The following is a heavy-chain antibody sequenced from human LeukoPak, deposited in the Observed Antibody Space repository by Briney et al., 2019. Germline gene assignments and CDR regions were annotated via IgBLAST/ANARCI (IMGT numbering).Heavy chain of an antibody. CDR2: INHSGIT. Sequence: PETLSLTCAVYGGSFTDYYWNWIRQPPGKGLEWIGEINHSGITHYNPSLKSRVTISVDTSKNQFSLKLSSVTAADTAVYYCARGSPLTETWIQLWSQGHDAFDIWGQGTMVTVSS. CDR1: GGSFTDYY. V-gene: IGHV4-34*01. CDR3: ARGSPLTETWIQLWSQGHDAFDI. D-gene: IGHD5-18*01. J-gene: IGHJ3*02.